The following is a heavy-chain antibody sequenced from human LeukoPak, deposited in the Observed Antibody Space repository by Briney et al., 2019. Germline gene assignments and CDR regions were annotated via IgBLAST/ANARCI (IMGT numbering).Heavy chain of an antibody. CDR3: ARDILSDSYVYFGH. CDR1: GGSITSGGYY. J-gene: IGHJ4*02. Sequence: SETLSLTCTVSGGSITSGGYYWSWIRQHPGKGLEWIGYIYYSGSTYYNPSLKSRVTISVDTSKNQFSLKLSSLTAADTAVYYCARDILSDSYVYFGHWGQGTLVTVSS. D-gene: IGHD2-21*02. V-gene: IGHV4-31*03. CDR2: IYYSGST.